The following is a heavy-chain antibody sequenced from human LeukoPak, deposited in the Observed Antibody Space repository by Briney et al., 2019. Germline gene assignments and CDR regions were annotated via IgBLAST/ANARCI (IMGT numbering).Heavy chain of an antibody. D-gene: IGHD3-22*01. CDR2: ISAYNGDT. CDR1: GYTFTSYG. V-gene: IGHV1-18*01. J-gene: IGHJ5*01. Sequence: ASVKVSCKASGYTFTSYGISWVRQAPGQGLEWMGWISAYNGDTHYAQKFQDRVTMTTDTSTSTAYMDLRSLGFDDTAVYYCARDKAFLGYYDTSGYFQQWFDSWGQGTLVTVSS. CDR3: ARDKAFLGYYDTSGYFQQWFDS.